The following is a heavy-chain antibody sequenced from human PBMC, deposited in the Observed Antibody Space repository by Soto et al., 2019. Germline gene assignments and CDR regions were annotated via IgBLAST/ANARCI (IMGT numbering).Heavy chain of an antibody. V-gene: IGHV4-59*12. CDR3: ARVPGP. CDR2: IYDSGTT. Sequence: PSETLCLTCTVSGGSLTTYYWGWIRQPPGKGLEWIGNIYDSGTTNYNPSLKSRVTISVDRSKNQFSLKLSSVTAADTAVYYCARVPGPWGQGTTVTVSS. CDR1: GGSLTTYY. J-gene: IGHJ6*02.